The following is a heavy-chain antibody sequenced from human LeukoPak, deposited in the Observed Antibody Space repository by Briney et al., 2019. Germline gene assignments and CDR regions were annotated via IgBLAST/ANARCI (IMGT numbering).Heavy chain of an antibody. CDR2: IYYSGST. Sequence: PSETLSLTCTVSGGSISSYYWSWIRQPPGKGLEWLGYIYYSGSTNYNPSLKSRVTISVDTSKNQFSLKLSSVTAADTAVYYCARVSRRDSSSWHTGFYYYYMDVWGKGTTVTISS. J-gene: IGHJ6*03. D-gene: IGHD6-13*01. CDR1: GGSISSYY. V-gene: IGHV4-59*01. CDR3: ARVSRRDSSSWHTGFYYYYMDV.